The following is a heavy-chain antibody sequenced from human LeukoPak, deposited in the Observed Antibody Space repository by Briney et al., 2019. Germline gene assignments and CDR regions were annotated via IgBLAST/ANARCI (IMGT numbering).Heavy chain of an antibody. CDR2: IIPILGIA. J-gene: IGHJ4*02. D-gene: IGHD6-13*01. V-gene: IGHV1-69*04. CDR3: ARGSAAAAPAGY. Sequence: SVKVSCKASGGTFSSYAISWVRQAPGQGLEWMGGIIPILGIANYAQKFQGRVTITADKSTSTAYMELSSLRSEDTAVYYCARGSAAAAPAGYWGQGTLVTVSS. CDR1: GGTFSSYA.